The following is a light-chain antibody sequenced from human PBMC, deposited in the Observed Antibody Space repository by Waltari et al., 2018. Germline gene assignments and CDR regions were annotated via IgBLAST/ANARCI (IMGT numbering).Light chain of an antibody. CDR2: KVS. CDR1: HTLIYTDGNTY. J-gene: IGKJ1*01. V-gene: IGKV2-30*01. Sequence: DVVMTQSQPSLPVTLGQPASMSCRSGHTLIYTDGNTYLSWFLQRPGQSPTRLIYKVSDRDPGVPDRFRGSGSGTDFTLRIKKVEAEDVGVYYCMQGTHWPWTFGQGTKMEIE. CDR3: MQGTHWPWT.